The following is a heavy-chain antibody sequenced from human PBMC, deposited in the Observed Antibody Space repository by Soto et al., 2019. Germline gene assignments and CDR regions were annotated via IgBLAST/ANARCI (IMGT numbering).Heavy chain of an antibody. D-gene: IGHD3-10*01. CDR1: GFTFSTYW. CDR2: IKSDGSST. V-gene: IGHV3-74*01. J-gene: IGHJ5*02. Sequence: PGGSLRLSCAASGFTFSTYWMHWVRQAPGKGLVWVSRIKSDGSSTTYADSVKGRFTISRDNARNTLYLQMNSLRAEDTAVYYCARDYIVRGRDSNWFDPWGQGTLVTVSS. CDR3: ARDYIVRGRDSNWFDP.